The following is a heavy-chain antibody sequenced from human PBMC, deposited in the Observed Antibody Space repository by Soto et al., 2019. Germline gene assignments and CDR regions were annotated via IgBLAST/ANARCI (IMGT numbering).Heavy chain of an antibody. CDR2: INWNGGST. Sequence: GSLRLSCAASGFTFDDYGMSWVRQAPGKGLEWVSGINWNGGSTGYADSVKGRFTISRDNAKNSLYLQMNSLRAEDTALYYCATYRGRDGYFDYWGQGTRVTVSS. V-gene: IGHV3-20*04. CDR1: GFTFDDYG. D-gene: IGHD1-26*01. CDR3: ATYRGRDGYFDY. J-gene: IGHJ4*02.